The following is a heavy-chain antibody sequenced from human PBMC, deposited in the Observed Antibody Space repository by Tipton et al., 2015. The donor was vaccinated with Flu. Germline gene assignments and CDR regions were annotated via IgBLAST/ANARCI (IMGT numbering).Heavy chain of an antibody. CDR3: AKDFIYDGCGNDAFHI. CDR1: GFSISTYE. D-gene: IGHD3-22*01. V-gene: IGHV3-48*03. J-gene: IGHJ3*02. CDR2: IDGVGATT. Sequence: VQLVQSGGGLVEPGRSLILSCAASGFSISTYEMSWVRQAPGKGLEWVSYIDGVGATTYYADSVKGRFTISRDNAKNSLYLQMSSLRAEDTAFYYCAKDFIYDGCGNDAFHIWGQGTMVAVSS.